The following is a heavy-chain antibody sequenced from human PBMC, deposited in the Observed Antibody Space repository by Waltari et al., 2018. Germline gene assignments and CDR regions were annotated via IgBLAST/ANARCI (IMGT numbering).Heavy chain of an antibody. D-gene: IGHD6-19*01. Sequence: EVQLVESGGVVVQPGGSLRLSCDASGFTFVAYTMHWVRPPPGKGLEWVSLISWDGGSTYYADSVKGRFTISRDNSKNSLYLQMNSLRTEDTALYYCAKPLLEAGESNFDYWGQGTLVTVSS. J-gene: IGHJ4*02. CDR1: GFTFVAYT. CDR3: AKPLLEAGESNFDY. CDR2: ISWDGGST. V-gene: IGHV3-43*01.